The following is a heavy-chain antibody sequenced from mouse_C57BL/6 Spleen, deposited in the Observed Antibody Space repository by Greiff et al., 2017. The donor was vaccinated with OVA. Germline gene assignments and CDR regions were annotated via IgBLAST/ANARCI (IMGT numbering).Heavy chain of an antibody. CDR3: ARDQDYGSSYGYWYFDV. CDR2: INYDGSST. CDR1: GFTFSDYY. J-gene: IGHJ1*03. Sequence: EVKVVESEGGLVQPGSSMKLSCTASGFTFSDYYMAWVRQVPEKGLEWVANINYDGSSTYYLDSLKSRFIISRDNAKNILYLQMSSLKSEDTATYYCARDQDYGSSYGYWYFDVWGTGTTVTVSS. V-gene: IGHV5-16*01. D-gene: IGHD1-1*01.